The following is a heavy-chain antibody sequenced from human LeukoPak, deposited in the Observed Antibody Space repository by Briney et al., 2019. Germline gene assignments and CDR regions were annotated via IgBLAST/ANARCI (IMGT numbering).Heavy chain of an antibody. CDR2: IYSDGNT. CDR1: GVNVSGDY. V-gene: IGHV3-53*05. D-gene: IGHD3-10*01. J-gene: IGHJ4*02. CDR3: ANRMSF. Sequence: GGSLRLSCAASGVNVSGDYMSWVRQAPGKGLEWVSLIYSDGNTYYADSVKGRFTIYRDNSKSTLYLQMNRLRTEDTAIYYCANRMSFGGPGTVVTVSS.